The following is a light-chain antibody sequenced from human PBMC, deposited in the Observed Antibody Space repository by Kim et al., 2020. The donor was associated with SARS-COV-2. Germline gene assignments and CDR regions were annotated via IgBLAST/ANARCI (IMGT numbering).Light chain of an antibody. V-gene: IGKV1-5*01. J-gene: IGKJ5*01. Sequence: ASVGDRVTITCRASQSIGGWLAWYQQKPGKAPKLLIHDVSSVESGVPSRFSGSGSETEFTLTISSLQPDDFATYYCQHHCTYPITFGQGTRLEIK. CDR1: QSIGGW. CDR2: DVS. CDR3: QHHCTYPIT.